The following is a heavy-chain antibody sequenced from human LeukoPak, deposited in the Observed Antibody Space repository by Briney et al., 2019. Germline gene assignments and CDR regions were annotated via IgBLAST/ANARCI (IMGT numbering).Heavy chain of an antibody. Sequence: SGGSLRLSCAASGFTFDDYAMHWVRHAPGKGLEWVSGISWNSGSIGYADSVKGRFTISRDNAKNSLYLQMNSLRAEDTALYYCAKPLDYYDSSGPFNYWGQGTLVTVSS. V-gene: IGHV3-9*01. CDR2: ISWNSGSI. CDR3: AKPLDYYDSSGPFNY. CDR1: GFTFDDYA. J-gene: IGHJ4*02. D-gene: IGHD3-22*01.